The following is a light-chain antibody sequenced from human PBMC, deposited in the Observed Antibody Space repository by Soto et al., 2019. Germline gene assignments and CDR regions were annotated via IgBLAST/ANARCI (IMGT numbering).Light chain of an antibody. J-gene: IGKJ1*01. Sequence: DIQMTQSPSSLSASVGDRVNITCRTSQSIRDYLNWYQQKPGQAPNFLIYGASTLESGVPSRFSGSGFGTDFTLTITNLQPEDFATYYCQQSYSTPWTFGQGIRVEIQ. V-gene: IGKV1-39*01. CDR3: QQSYSTPWT. CDR1: QSIRDY. CDR2: GAS.